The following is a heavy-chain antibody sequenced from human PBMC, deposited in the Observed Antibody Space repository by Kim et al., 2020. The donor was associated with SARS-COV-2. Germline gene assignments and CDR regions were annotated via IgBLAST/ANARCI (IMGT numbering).Heavy chain of an antibody. CDR3: ARDWTVVTTSLGY. V-gene: IGHV1-3*01. CDR1: GYTFTSYA. J-gene: IGHJ4*02. Sequence: ASVKVSCKASGYTFTSYAMHWVRQAPGQRLEWMGWINAGNGNTKYSQKFQGRVTITRDTSASTAYMELSSLRSEDTAVYYCARDWTVVTTSLGYWGQGTLVTVSS. CDR2: INAGNGNT. D-gene: IGHD2-15*01.